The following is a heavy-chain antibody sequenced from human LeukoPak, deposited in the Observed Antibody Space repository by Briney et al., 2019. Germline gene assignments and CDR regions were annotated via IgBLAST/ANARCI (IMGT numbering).Heavy chain of an antibody. V-gene: IGHV3-23*01. CDR3: AIHRDTSSSYYFDY. J-gene: IGHJ4*02. CDR2: IGASGGDT. CDR1: GFTFSSYA. D-gene: IGHD6-13*01. Sequence: GGSLRLSCAASGFTFSSYAMSWVRQAPGKGLEWVSTIGASGGDTYNADSVKGRFTISRDSSKYTLFLQMHSLRAEDSAVYYCAIHRDTSSSYYFDYWGQGTLVTVSS.